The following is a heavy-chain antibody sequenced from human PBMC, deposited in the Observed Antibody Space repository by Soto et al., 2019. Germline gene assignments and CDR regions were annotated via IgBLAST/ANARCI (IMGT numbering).Heavy chain of an antibody. CDR3: ARDFPDIVLESPAIGWAFDI. Sequence: SVKVSCKASGGTFSTYVINWVRQAPGQGLEWMGGIIPISGIANYPQKFQDRVTITADVLTSTAYMELSSLRSDDTAVYYCARDFPDIVLESPAIGWAFDIRGQGTLVTVSS. CDR2: IIPISGIA. D-gene: IGHD2-8*01. J-gene: IGHJ3*02. V-gene: IGHV1-69*13. CDR1: GGTFSTYV.